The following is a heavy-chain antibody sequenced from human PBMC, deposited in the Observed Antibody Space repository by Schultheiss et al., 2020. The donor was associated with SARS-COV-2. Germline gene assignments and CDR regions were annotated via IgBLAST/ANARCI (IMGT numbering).Heavy chain of an antibody. D-gene: IGHD2-21*02. CDR2: IYYSGST. V-gene: IGHV4-39*01. CDR1: GGSISSSSYY. Sequence: GSLRLSCTVSGGSISSSSYYWGWIRQPPGKGLEWIGSIYYSGSTYYNPSLKSRVTISVDTSKNQFSLKLSSVTAADTAVYYCARGDGRSYGMDVWGQGTTVTVSS. CDR3: ARGDGRSYGMDV. J-gene: IGHJ6*02.